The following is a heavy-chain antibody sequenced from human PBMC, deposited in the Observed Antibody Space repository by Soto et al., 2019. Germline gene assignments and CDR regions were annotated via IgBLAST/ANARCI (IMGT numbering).Heavy chain of an antibody. J-gene: IGHJ4*02. V-gene: IGHV4-61*01. D-gene: IGHD5-12*01. CDR2: IYYSGST. Sequence: PSETLSLTCTVSGGSVSSGSYYWSWIRQPPGKGLEWIGYIYYSGSTNCNPSLKSRVTISVDTSKNQFSLKLSSVTAADTAVYYCARVWPNGDSGYDWYFDYWGQGTLVTVSS. CDR1: GGSVSSGSYY. CDR3: ARVWPNGDSGYDWYFDY.